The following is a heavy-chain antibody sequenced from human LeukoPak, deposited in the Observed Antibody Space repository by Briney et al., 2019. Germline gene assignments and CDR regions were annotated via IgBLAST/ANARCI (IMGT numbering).Heavy chain of an antibody. CDR2: IYTSGST. V-gene: IGHV4-61*02. CDR1: GGSISSGSYY. D-gene: IGHD6-6*01. J-gene: IGHJ5*02. CDR3: ARGLGYSSSGRGTNWFDP. Sequence: SQTLSLTCTVSGGSISSGSYYWSWIRQPAGKGLEWIGRIYTSGSTNYNPSLKSRVTISVDTSKNQFSLKLSSVTAADTAVYYCARGLGYSSSGRGTNWFDPWGQGTLVTVSS.